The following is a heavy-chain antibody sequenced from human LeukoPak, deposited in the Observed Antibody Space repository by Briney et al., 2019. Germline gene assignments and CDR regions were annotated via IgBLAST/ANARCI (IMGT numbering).Heavy chain of an antibody. CDR1: GFTFSTYN. Sequence: GGSLRLSCAAFGFTFSTYNMNWVRQAPGRGLEWVSSISMSSTYIFYTDSVKGRFTISRDNAKNSLYLQMNSLRAEDTAVYYCARDHEEGNYGMDVWGQGTTVTVSS. V-gene: IGHV3-21*01. CDR2: ISMSSTYI. CDR3: ARDHEEGNYGMDV. D-gene: IGHD3-10*01. J-gene: IGHJ6*02.